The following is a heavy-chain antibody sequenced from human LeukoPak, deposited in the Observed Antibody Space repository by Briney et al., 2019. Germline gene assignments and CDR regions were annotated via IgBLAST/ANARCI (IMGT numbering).Heavy chain of an antibody. CDR2: ISGSGGST. D-gene: IGHD3-10*02. CDR3: AELGITMIGGV. Sequence: GGTLRLSCAASGFTFSSYGMSWVRQAPGKGLEWVSAISGSGGSTYYADSVRGRFTISRDNSKNTLYLQMNSLRAEDTAVYYCAELGITMIGGVWGKGTTVTVSS. CDR1: GFTFSSYG. V-gene: IGHV3-23*01. J-gene: IGHJ6*04.